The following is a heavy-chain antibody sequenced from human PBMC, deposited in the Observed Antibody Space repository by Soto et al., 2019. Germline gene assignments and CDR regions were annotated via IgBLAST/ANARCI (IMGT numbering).Heavy chain of an antibody. J-gene: IGHJ4*02. D-gene: IGHD2-2*01. V-gene: IGHV4-4*02. CDR3: ARGGCYHRLDY. CDR2: ISHSGST. CDR1: AGSISSSNS. Sequence: SETLSLTCAASAGSISSSNSYSCSRNPTGKGLGWFEEISHSGSTNYNPSLKSRLDTSVDKSKSQFSLKRCSVTTSDTAVSYCARGGCYHRLDYRGQGTLVSVSS.